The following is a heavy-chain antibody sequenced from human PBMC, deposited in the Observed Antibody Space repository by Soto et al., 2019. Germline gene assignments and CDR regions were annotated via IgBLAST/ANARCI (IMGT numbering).Heavy chain of an antibody. CDR3: GRVVVAWSYTFDI. V-gene: IGHV4-31*03. D-gene: IGHD2-15*01. CDR2: IDYSGST. J-gene: IGHJ3*02. CDR1: GGSISSSGYY. Sequence: PSETLPLTCTVSGGSISSSGYYWSWIRQHPGKGLEWIGYIDYSGSTYYNPSLKSRVTISVDTSKNQFSLKLSSVTAADTAVYYCGRVVVAWSYTFDIWGQGTMVT.